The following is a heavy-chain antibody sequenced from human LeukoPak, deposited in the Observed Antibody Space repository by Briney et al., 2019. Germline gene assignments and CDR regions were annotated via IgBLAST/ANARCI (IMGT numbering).Heavy chain of an antibody. J-gene: IGHJ3*02. CDR3: ARNNALGAFDI. CDR2: ISGSGDST. CDR1: GFTFSSYR. Sequence: GGSLRISCAASGFTFSSYRMNWVRQAPGKGLEWVSDISGSGDSTNYADSVKGRFTISRDNSKNTLYLQMNSLRAEDTAVYYCARNNALGAFDIWGQGTMVTVSS. D-gene: IGHD1-14*01. V-gene: IGHV3-23*01.